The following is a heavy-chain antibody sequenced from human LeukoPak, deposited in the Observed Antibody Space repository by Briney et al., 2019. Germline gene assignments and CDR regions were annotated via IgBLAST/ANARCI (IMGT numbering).Heavy chain of an antibody. CDR2: INPNSGNT. Sequence: GASVKVSCKASGYTFTGYYMHWVRQAPGQGLEWMGWINPNSGNTGYAQKFQGRVTMTRNTSISTAYMELSSLRSEDTAVYYCARRVGSKGVDYWGQGTLVTVSS. CDR1: GYTFTGYY. V-gene: IGHV1-8*02. D-gene: IGHD1-26*01. CDR3: ARRVGSKGVDY. J-gene: IGHJ4*02.